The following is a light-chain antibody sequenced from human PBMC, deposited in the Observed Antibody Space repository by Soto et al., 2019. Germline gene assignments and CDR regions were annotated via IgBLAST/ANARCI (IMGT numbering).Light chain of an antibody. CDR3: QQYNSYSLT. CDR2: KAS. V-gene: IGKV1-5*03. CDR1: QSISSW. Sequence: DIQMTQSPSTLSASVGDRVTITCRASQSISSWLDWYQQKPGKAPKLLIYKASSLESGVPSRFSGSGSGTEFTLTSSSLQPDDFATYYCQQYNSYSLTFGGGTKVEIK. J-gene: IGKJ4*01.